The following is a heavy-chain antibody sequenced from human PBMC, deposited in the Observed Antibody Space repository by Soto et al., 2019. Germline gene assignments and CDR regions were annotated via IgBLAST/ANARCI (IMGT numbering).Heavy chain of an antibody. V-gene: IGHV1-18*01. J-gene: IGHJ3*02. Sequence: QVQLVQSGGEVKKPGASVKVSCKASGYTFTSYGITWVRQAPGQGLEWMGWISTYNGNTKYAQKLQGRVTMTTDTSTSTAYMEPRSLRSDDTAVYYCARDLTMIVEVIPGGDAFNIWGQGTMVTVSS. CDR1: GYTFTSYG. D-gene: IGHD3-22*01. CDR2: ISTYNGNT. CDR3: ARDLTMIVEVIPGGDAFNI.